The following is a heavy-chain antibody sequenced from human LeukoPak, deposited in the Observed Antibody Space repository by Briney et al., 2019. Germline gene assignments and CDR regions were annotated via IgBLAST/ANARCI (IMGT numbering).Heavy chain of an antibody. D-gene: IGHD1-26*01. J-gene: IGHJ3*02. V-gene: IGHV1-18*01. CDR2: ISAYKGNT. CDR1: GYTFSSYG. Sequence: ASVKVSCKASGYTFSSYGISWVRQAPGQGLEWRGWISAYKGNTNYAQKLQCRVTMTTNTSTSTAYMELRSMRSDDTAVYYCARDLEWEQHNAFDIWGQGTMVTVSS. CDR3: ARDLEWEQHNAFDI.